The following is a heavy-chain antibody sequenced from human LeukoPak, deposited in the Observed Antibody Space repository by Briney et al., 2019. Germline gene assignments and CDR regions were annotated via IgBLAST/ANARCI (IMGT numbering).Heavy chain of an antibody. V-gene: IGHV3-30*02. Sequence: GGSLRLSCAASGFTFRNYGMHWVRQARGQGLQWVAFIRYHGNDKYYADSVKGRFTVSRDNSESTLYLQMNSLRTEDTAVYYCAKDLVATGRYFDYWGQGTPVTVSS. CDR2: IRYHGNDK. D-gene: IGHD5-12*01. J-gene: IGHJ4*02. CDR1: GFTFRNYG. CDR3: AKDLVATGRYFDY.